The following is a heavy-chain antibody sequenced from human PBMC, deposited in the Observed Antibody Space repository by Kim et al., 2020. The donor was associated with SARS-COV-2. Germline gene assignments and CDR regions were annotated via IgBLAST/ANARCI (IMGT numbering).Heavy chain of an antibody. Sequence: GGSLRLSCAASGFIFSDYIMHWVRQAPGKGLEWVAVVTYAGNNDYYADSVKGRFTISRDNSKSTLYLQMNSLTAEDTAVYFCVRAGPAVIHWPNFDNWGQGTLVTVSS. V-gene: IGHV3-30-3*01. CDR3: VRAGPAVIHWPNFDN. J-gene: IGHJ4*02. CDR2: VTYAGNND. CDR1: GFIFSDYI. D-gene: IGHD2-2*01.